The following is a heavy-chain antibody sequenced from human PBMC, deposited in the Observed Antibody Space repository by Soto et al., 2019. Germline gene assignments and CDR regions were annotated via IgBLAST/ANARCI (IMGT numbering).Heavy chain of an antibody. J-gene: IGHJ2*01. D-gene: IGHD5-18*01. V-gene: IGHV4-30-4*01. Sequence: QVQLQESGPGLVKPSQTLSLTCTVSGGSISSGDYYWSWIRQPPGKGLEWIGYIYYSGSTYYNPSLKSRVTISVDTSKNQFSLKLSSVTAADTAVYYCARSWIQLWLHDHWYFDLWGRGTLVTVSS. CDR1: GGSISSGDYY. CDR2: IYYSGST. CDR3: ARSWIQLWLHDHWYFDL.